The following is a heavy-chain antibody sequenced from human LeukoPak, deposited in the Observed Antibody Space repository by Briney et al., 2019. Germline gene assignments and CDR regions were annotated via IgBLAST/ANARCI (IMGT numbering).Heavy chain of an antibody. CDR1: GGSISSSSYY. D-gene: IGHD2-15*01. V-gene: IGHV4-39*01. J-gene: IGHJ4*02. Sequence: PSETLSLTCTVSGGSISSSSYYWGWIRQPPGKGLEWIGSIYYSGSTYYNPSLKSRVTISVDTSKNQFSLKLSSVTAADTAVYYCARAGYCSGGSCYSGRLDYWGQGTLVTVSS. CDR2: IYYSGST. CDR3: ARAGYCSGGSCYSGRLDY.